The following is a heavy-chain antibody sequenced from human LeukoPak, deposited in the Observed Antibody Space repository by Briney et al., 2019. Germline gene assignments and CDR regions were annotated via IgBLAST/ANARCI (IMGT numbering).Heavy chain of an antibody. CDR3: ARAKALGYCSGGSCYPRGFDP. Sequence: PSETLSLTCAVYGGSFSGYYWSWIRQPPGKGLEWVGEIHHSGSTSYNPSLKSRVTISVDTSKNQFSLKLSSVTAADTAVYYCARAKALGYCSGGSCYPRGFDPWGQGTLVTVSS. V-gene: IGHV4-34*01. D-gene: IGHD2-15*01. CDR1: GGSFSGYY. CDR2: IHHSGST. J-gene: IGHJ5*02.